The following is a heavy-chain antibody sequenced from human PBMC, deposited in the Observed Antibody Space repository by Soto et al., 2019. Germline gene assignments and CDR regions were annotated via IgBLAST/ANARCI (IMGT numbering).Heavy chain of an antibody. D-gene: IGHD5-18*01. J-gene: IGHJ4*02. CDR2: IYHSGST. Sequence: PSQTMCLTWTVAEGSSSGVGGCWSWIRQPPGKGLEWIGYIYHSGSTYYNPSLKSRVTISVDRSKNQFSLKLSSVTAADTAVYYCARDSGYSYGYDYWGQGTLVTVS. CDR1: EGSSSGVGGC. V-gene: IGHV4-30-2*01. CDR3: ARDSGYSYGYDY.